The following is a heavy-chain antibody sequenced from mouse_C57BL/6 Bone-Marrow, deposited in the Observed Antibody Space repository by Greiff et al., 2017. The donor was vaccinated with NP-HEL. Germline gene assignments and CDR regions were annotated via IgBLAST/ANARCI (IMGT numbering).Heavy chain of an antibody. D-gene: IGHD1-1*01. V-gene: IGHV1-26*01. CDR3: ARPYPHYGSAY. CDR2: INPNNGGT. Sequence: EVQLQQSGPELVKPGASVKISCKASGYTFTDYYMNWVKQSHGKSLEWIGDINPNNGGTSYNQKFKGKATLTVDKSSSTAYMELRSLTSEDSAVYYCARPYPHYGSAYWGQGTLVTVSA. J-gene: IGHJ3*01. CDR1: GYTFTDYY.